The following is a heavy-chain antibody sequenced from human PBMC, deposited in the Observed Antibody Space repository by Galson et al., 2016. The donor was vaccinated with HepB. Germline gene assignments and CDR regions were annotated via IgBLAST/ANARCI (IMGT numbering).Heavy chain of an antibody. CDR1: GFTFSSYA. CDR3: ARDHYYNLDY. CDR2: ISRLGNST. D-gene: IGHD1-26*01. Sequence: SLRLSCAASGFTFSSYAMHWVRQAPGKGLEYLSAISRLGNSTYYVDSVKGRFTISRDNSKNTLYLQMSSLRTEDTAVYYCARDHYYNLDYWGQGTLVTVSS. V-gene: IGHV3-64D*06. J-gene: IGHJ4*02.